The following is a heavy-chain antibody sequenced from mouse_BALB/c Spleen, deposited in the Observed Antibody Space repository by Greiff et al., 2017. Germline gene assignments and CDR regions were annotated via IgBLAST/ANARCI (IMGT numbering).Heavy chain of an antibody. V-gene: IGHV5-17*02. J-gene: IGHJ3*01. CDR2: ISSGSSTI. CDR1: GFTFSSFG. Sequence: EVQGVESGGGLVQPGGSRKLSCAASGFTFSSFGMHWVRQAPEKGLEWVAYISSGSSTIYYADTVKGRFTISRDNPKNTLFLQMTSLRSEDTAMYYCAREGGPFFAYWGQGTLVTVSA. CDR3: AREGGPFFAY.